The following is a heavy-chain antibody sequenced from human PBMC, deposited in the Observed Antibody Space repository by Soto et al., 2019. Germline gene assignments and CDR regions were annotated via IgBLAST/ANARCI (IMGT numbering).Heavy chain of an antibody. V-gene: IGHV1-69*12. D-gene: IGHD1-26*01. CDR1: GGTFSSYA. CDR2: IIHIFGTA. J-gene: IGHJ3*02. Sequence: QVQLVQSGAEVKKPGSSVKVSCKASGGTFSSYAISWVRQAPGQGLEWMGGIIHIFGTANYAQKFQGRVTITADESTSTAYMELSSLRSADTAVYDCARHIVGATKWGDAFDIWGQGTMVTVSS. CDR3: ARHIVGATKWGDAFDI.